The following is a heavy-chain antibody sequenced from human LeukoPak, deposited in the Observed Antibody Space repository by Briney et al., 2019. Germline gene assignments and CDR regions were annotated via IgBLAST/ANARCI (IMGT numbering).Heavy chain of an antibody. Sequence: GGSLRLSCAASGLSVSNNYMSWVRQPPGKGLEWVSVLYIDGTTYYADSVKGRFSISRDNSKNTVELQKNSLRLEDTALYYCARIHYEILLGPFDPWGQGTLVTVSS. D-gene: IGHD3-9*01. CDR3: ARIHYEILLGPFDP. J-gene: IGHJ5*02. CDR2: LYIDGTT. V-gene: IGHV3-53*01. CDR1: GLSVSNNY.